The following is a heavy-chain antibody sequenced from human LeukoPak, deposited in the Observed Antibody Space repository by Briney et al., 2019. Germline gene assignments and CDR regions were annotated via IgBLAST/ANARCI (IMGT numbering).Heavy chain of an antibody. V-gene: IGHV4-39*01. D-gene: IGHD3-10*01. CDR2: IYYSGTT. J-gene: IGHJ4*02. CDR1: GGSISSTSYH. Sequence: PSETPSLTCSVSGGSISSTSYHWGWIRQPPGKELEWIGTIYYSGTTKYNPSLNSRVTISADTSKNQFSLRLNSVTAADTAVYYCARRMPGSYSDYWGQGILVTVSS. CDR3: ARRMPGSYSDY.